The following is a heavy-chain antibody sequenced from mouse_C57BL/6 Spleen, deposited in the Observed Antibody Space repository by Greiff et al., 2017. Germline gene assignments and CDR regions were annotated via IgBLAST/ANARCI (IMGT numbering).Heavy chain of an antibody. J-gene: IGHJ4*01. V-gene: IGHV5-9*01. CDR3: ARHEAMDY. Sequence: EVKVVESGGGLVKPGGSLKLSCAASGFTFSSYTMSWVRQTPEKRLEWVATISGGGGNTYYPDSVKGRFTISRDNAKNTLYLQMSSLRSEDTALYYCARHEAMDYWGQGTSVTVSS. CDR1: GFTFSSYT. CDR2: ISGGGGNT.